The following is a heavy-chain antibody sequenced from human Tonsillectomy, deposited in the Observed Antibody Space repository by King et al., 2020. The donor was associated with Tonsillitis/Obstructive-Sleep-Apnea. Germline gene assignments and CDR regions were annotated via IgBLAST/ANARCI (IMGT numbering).Heavy chain of an antibody. Sequence: VQLVQSGGGLCQPGGSLRLSCTASGFPFSDDWMTWVRQGPGEGLEWVANIKQDGAEMYYVDSVKGRFTISRDNAENSLYLQMNSLRAEDTAIYYCARDKGEGFDYWGQGTLVTVSS. CDR1: GFPFSDDW. CDR3: ARDKGEGFDY. J-gene: IGHJ4*02. D-gene: IGHD1-26*01. V-gene: IGHV3-7*04. CDR2: IKQDGAEM.